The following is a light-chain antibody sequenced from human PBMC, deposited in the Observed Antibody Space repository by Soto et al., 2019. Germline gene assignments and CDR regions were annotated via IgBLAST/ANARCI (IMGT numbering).Light chain of an antibody. Sequence: EIVLPQSPATLSLSPGESSTLSCRASQSVSSYLAWYPQRPRQAPRLLIYDTSNRATGIPARFSGSGSGTDFTLTISSLEPEDFAVYYCQQRSNWPLITFGQGKRLEIK. CDR1: QSVSSY. CDR3: QQRSNWPLIT. V-gene: IGKV3-11*01. J-gene: IGKJ5*01. CDR2: DTS.